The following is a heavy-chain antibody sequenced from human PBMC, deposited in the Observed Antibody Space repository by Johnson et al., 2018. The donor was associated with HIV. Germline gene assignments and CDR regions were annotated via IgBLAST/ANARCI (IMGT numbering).Heavy chain of an antibody. D-gene: IGHD7-27*01. V-gene: IGHV3-9*01. J-gene: IGHJ3*02. Sequence: QLVESGGGLVQPGRSLRLSCAASGFTFDDYAMHWVRQAPGKGLEWVSGINSDGSSTSYADSVKGRFTISRDNSKNTLYLQMNSLRAEDTAVYYCARVGTVRDAFDIWGQGTMVTVSS. CDR3: ARVGTVRDAFDI. CDR2: INSDGSST. CDR1: GFTFDDYA.